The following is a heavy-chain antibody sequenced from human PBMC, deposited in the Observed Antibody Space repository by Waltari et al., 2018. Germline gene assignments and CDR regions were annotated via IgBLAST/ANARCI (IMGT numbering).Heavy chain of an antibody. V-gene: IGHV3-13*01. CDR2: INSVGET. CDR1: GFTFRNYD. Sequence: EVQLVESGGLLIQPGGSQRLSCAASGFTFRNYDLHWVRQVPGEGLEWVSAINSVGETHYSGAVEGRFTISRENAKGSVYLQRNSLGVGDTAVYYCVRYNKDWAGFEYWGQGTLVTVSS. CDR3: VRYNKDWAGFEY. D-gene: IGHD3-10*01. J-gene: IGHJ4*02.